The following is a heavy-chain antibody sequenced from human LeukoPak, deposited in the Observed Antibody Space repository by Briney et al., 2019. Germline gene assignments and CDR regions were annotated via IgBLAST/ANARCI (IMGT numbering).Heavy chain of an antibody. V-gene: IGHV3-21*01. CDR3: ARDLVTTVIPDAFDI. D-gene: IGHD4-17*01. CDR2: ISSSSSYI. Sequence: PGGSLRLSCAASGFTFSSYAISWVRQAPGKGLEWVSSISSSSSYIYYADSVKGRFTISRDNAKNSLYLQMNSLRAEDTAVYYCARDLVTTVIPDAFDIWGQGTMVTVSS. J-gene: IGHJ3*02. CDR1: GFTFSSYA.